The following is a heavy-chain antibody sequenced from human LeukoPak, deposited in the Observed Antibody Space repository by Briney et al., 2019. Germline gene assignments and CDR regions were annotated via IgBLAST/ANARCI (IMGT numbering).Heavy chain of an antibody. Sequence: SVKVSCKASGGTFSSYAISWVRQAPGQGLEWMGRIIPILGIANYAQKFQGRVTITADKSTSTAYMELSSLRSEDTAVYYCARDDYGDPFDYWGQGTLVTVSS. V-gene: IGHV1-69*04. CDR1: GGTFSSYA. CDR3: ARDDYGDPFDY. D-gene: IGHD4-17*01. CDR2: IIPILGIA. J-gene: IGHJ4*02.